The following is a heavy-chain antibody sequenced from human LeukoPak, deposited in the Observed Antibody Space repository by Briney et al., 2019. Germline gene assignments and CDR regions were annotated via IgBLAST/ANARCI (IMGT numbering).Heavy chain of an antibody. CDR3: VREDPASFDY. CDR2: INSDGSST. CDR1: GFTFSSYW. J-gene: IGHJ4*02. Sequence: GGSLRLSCAASGFTFSSYWMHWVRQAPGKGLVWVSRINSDGSSTSYADSVKGRVTISRDNAKNTLYLQVNSLRAEDTAVYYCVREDPASFDYWGQGTLVTVSS. V-gene: IGHV3-74*01.